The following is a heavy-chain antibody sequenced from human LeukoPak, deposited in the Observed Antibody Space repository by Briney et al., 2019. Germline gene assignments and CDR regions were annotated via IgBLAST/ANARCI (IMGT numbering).Heavy chain of an antibody. V-gene: IGHV1-2*02. D-gene: IGHD3-10*01. CDR2: INPNSGGT. Sequence: GASVKVSCKASGYTFTCYYMHWVRQAPGQGLEWMGWINPNSGGTNYAQKFQGRVTMTRDTSISTAYMELSRLRSDDTAVYYCARDHGSTMVRGVRFDPWGQGTLVTVSS. J-gene: IGHJ5*02. CDR1: GYTFTCYY. CDR3: ARDHGSTMVRGVRFDP.